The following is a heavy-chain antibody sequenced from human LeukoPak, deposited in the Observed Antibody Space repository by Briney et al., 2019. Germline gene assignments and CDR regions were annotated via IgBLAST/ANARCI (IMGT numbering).Heavy chain of an antibody. V-gene: IGHV1-2*02. CDR1: GYTFTAYY. CDR2: IYPNSGDT. CDR3: VRVCRGCNGDNYFFDY. J-gene: IGHJ4*02. Sequence: ASVKVSCKASGYTFTAYYLHWVRQAPGQGLEWMGWIYPNSGDTHYRQTFQGRVTMTRDTSINTAYMELSRLRSDDTAAYYCVRVCRGCNGDNYFFDYWGQGTLVTVSS. D-gene: IGHD2-15*01.